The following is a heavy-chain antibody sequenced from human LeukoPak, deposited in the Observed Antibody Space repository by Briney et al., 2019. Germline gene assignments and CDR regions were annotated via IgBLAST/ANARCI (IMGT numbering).Heavy chain of an antibody. D-gene: IGHD3-16*01. V-gene: IGHV3-23*01. Sequence: GGSLRLSCAASGFTFSDYWMHWVRQAPGKGLAWVSAISDSGGGTYYADSVKGRFTISRDNSKNTLYLQMNSLRAEDTAVYYCAKEGGPTLYYYYYGMDVWGQGTTVTVSS. J-gene: IGHJ6*02. CDR3: AKEGGPTLYYYYYGMDV. CDR1: GFTFSDYW. CDR2: ISDSGGGT.